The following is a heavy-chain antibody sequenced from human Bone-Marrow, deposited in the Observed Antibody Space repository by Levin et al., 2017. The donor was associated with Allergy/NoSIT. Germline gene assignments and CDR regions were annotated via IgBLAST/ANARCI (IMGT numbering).Heavy chain of an antibody. CDR1: GFTFSSYG. CDR2: IWYDGSNK. V-gene: IGHV3-33*01. CDR3: ARYGDYDGNWFDP. J-gene: IGHJ5*02. D-gene: IGHD4-17*01. Sequence: GGSLRLSCAASGFTFSSYGMHWVRQAPGKGLEWVAVIWYDGSNKYYADSVKGRFTISRDNSKNTLYLQMNSLRAEDTAVYYCARYGDYDGNWFDPWGQGTLVTVSS.